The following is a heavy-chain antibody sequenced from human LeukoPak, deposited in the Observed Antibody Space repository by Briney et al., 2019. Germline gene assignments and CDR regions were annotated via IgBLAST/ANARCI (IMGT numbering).Heavy chain of an antibody. CDR3: ARGDGGPGTPYLNTFDP. D-gene: IGHD1-1*01. CDR2: MYHSGST. Sequence: SETVSLTCTVSGGSISSTSYYWGWIRQPPGKGLEWIGYMYHSGSTNYNPSLKSRVTISVDTSKNQFSLKLSSVTAADTAVYYCARGDGGPGTPYLNTFDPWGQGTLVTVSS. CDR1: GGSISSTSYY. V-gene: IGHV4-61*05. J-gene: IGHJ5*02.